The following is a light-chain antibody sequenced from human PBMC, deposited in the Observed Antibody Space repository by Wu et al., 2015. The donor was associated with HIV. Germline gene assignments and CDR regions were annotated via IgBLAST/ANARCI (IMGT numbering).Light chain of an antibody. Sequence: EIVLTQSPGTLSLSPGERATLSCRASQSVRSFYLAWYQQKPGQAPRLLIYDASSRATGIPDRFSGSGSGTDFTLTISRLEPEDFAVYYCQQYGSSLRTFGQGTKVEIK. CDR2: DAS. V-gene: IGKV3-20*01. J-gene: IGKJ1*01. CDR3: QQYGSSLRT. CDR1: QSVRSFY.